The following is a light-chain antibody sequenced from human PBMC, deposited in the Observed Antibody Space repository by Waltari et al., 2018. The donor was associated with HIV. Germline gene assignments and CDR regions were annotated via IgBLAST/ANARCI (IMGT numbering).Light chain of an antibody. V-gene: IGKV3-15*01. J-gene: IGKJ1*01. CDR2: GAS. CDR3: QQYKIWRPWT. Sequence: EIVMTQSPATLSVSLGETATLSCRASQSVRYNLAWYQQKPGQAPRLLMYGASTRAAGTPARFSASGSETGFSLTISSLQSEDIAIYYCQQYKIWRPWTLGQGTKVEIK. CDR1: QSVRYN.